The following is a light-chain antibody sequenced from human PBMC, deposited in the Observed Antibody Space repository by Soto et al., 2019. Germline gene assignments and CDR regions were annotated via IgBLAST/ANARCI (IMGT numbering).Light chain of an antibody. CDR3: QQRGSWPPT. J-gene: IGKJ4*01. CDR2: DAS. V-gene: IGKV3-11*01. Sequence: EIVLTQSPATLSLSPGERATLSCRASQSVSSFLAWYQQKPGQAPRLLIYDASNRATGIPARFSGSGSGTDFTLTMSSLEPEDFAIYYCQQRGSWPPTFGGGTKVEIK. CDR1: QSVSSF.